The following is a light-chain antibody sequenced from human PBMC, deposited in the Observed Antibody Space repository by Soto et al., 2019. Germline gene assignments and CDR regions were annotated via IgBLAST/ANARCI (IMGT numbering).Light chain of an antibody. CDR1: QSVSSTY. Sequence: EIVLTQSPGTLSLSPGERATLSSRASQSVSSTYLAWYQQKPGQAPRLLIYGASSRATGIPDRFSGSGSGTDFTLTISRLEPEDFAVYYCQQDGSSRPWTFGQGTKVEIK. CDR3: QQDGSSRPWT. V-gene: IGKV3-20*01. CDR2: GAS. J-gene: IGKJ1*01.